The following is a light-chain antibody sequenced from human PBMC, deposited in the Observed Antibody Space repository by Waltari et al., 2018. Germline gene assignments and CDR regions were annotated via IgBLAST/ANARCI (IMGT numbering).Light chain of an antibody. J-gene: IGKJ1*01. CDR3: QHYLRLPVT. Sequence: EIVLTQSPGTLSLSPGESATLSCRTSQSVTRALAWYQQKPGQAPRLLIYGASNRATGIPDRVSGSGSVTDFSLTISSLEPEDFAVYYCQHYLRLPVTFGQGTKVEVK. CDR1: QSVTRA. CDR2: GAS. V-gene: IGKV3-20*01.